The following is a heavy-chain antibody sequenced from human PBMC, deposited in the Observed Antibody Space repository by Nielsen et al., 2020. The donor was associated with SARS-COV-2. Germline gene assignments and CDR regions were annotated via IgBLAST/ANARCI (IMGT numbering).Heavy chain of an antibody. V-gene: IGHV3-74*01. Sequence: GGSLRLSCAASEFTFSNYGMNWVRQAPGKGLAWVAHINSDGSRTTYADSVKGRFTMSRDNGKNSLYLQMNTLRSEDTALYYCTRGFYSQSDCWGQGTLVTVSS. CDR1: EFTFSNYG. D-gene: IGHD2-15*01. CDR3: TRGFYSQSDC. CDR2: INSDGSRT. J-gene: IGHJ4*02.